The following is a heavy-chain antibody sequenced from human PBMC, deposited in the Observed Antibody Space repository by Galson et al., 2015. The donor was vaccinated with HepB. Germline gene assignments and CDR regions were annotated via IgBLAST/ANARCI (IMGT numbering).Heavy chain of an antibody. J-gene: IGHJ6*02. V-gene: IGHV1-69*13. CDR3: ALGISGYRDAHGGDHYYGLEV. CDR2: IIPLYGTA. D-gene: IGHD6-13*01. Sequence: SVKVSCKASGGTFSLYSINWVRQAPGQALEWIGGIIPLYGTANYAQKFQGRVTITADGSTSTAYMELTSLTLEDTAVHYCALGISGYRDAHGGDHYYGLEVWGQGTAVSVSS. CDR1: GGTFSLYS.